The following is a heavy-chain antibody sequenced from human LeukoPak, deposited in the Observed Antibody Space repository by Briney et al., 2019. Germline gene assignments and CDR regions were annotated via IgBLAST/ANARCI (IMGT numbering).Heavy chain of an antibody. CDR1: GFFFSSYG. CDR3: AKDGPHYYGSGSYYNYYYGMDV. D-gene: IGHD3-10*01. Sequence: PGRSLSLSCAGSGFFFSSYGMHWVRQAPGKGLERVAFISYDGSNKYYADSVKGRFTISRDNSKNTLYVQMNSLRDEDTAVYYCAKDGPHYYGSGSYYNYYYGMDVWGQGTTVTVSS. J-gene: IGHJ6*02. CDR2: ISYDGSNK. V-gene: IGHV3-30*18.